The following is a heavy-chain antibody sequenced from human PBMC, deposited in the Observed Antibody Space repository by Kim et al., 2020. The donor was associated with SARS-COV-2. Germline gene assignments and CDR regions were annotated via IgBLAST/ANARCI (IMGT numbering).Heavy chain of an antibody. J-gene: IGHJ5*02. V-gene: IGHV4-34*01. CDR2: INHSGST. Sequence: SETLSLTCAVYGGSFSGYYWSWIRQPPGKGLEWIGEINHSGSTNYNPSLKSRVTISVDTSKNQFSLKLSSVTAADTAVYYCARRPYGDYVVWFDPWGQGTLVTVSS. D-gene: IGHD4-17*01. CDR1: GGSFSGYY. CDR3: ARRPYGDYVVWFDP.